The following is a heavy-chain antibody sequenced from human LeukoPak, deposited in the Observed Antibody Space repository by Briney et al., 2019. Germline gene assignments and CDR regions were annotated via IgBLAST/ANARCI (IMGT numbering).Heavy chain of an antibody. CDR3: ARDSTVATYYGVDV. D-gene: IGHD6-19*01. J-gene: IGHJ6*02. CDR1: GFTFSKYA. CDR2: IQHDGSEK. V-gene: IGHV3-7*01. Sequence: PGGSLRLSCAASGFTFSKYAMSWVRQAPGKGLEWVANIQHDGSEKNYIDSVQGRFTISRDNAKTSLYLQLSSLRVEDTAVYYCARDSTVATYYGVDVWGQGTTVTVSS.